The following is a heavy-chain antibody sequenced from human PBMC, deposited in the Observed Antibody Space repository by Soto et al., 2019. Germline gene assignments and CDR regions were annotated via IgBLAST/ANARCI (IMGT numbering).Heavy chain of an antibody. CDR3: AKGLPYNWNDIDY. Sequence: QVQLVESGGGVVQPGRSLRLSCAASGFTFSSYGMHWVRQAPGNGLEWVAVISYDGSNKYYADSVKGRLTISRDNSKNTLYLQMNSLRAEDTAVYYCAKGLPYNWNDIDYWGQGTLVTVSS. D-gene: IGHD1-20*01. V-gene: IGHV3-30*18. CDR1: GFTFSSYG. CDR2: ISYDGSNK. J-gene: IGHJ4*02.